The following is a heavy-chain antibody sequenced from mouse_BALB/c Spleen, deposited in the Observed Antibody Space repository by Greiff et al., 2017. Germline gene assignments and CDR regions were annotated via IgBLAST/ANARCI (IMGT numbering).Heavy chain of an antibody. J-gene: IGHJ4*01. Sequence: LVKTGASVKISCKASGYSFTGYYMHWVKQSHGKSLEWIGYISCYNGATSYNQKFKGKATFTVDTSSSTAYMQFNSLTSEDSAVYYCAVGYGYDYAMDYWGQGTSVTVSS. V-gene: IGHV1S34*01. CDR2: ISCYNGAT. CDR1: GYSFTGYY. D-gene: IGHD1-2*01. CDR3: AVGYGYDYAMDY.